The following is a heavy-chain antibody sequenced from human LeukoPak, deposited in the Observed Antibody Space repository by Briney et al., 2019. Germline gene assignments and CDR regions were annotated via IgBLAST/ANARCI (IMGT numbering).Heavy chain of an antibody. J-gene: IGHJ3*02. CDR3: ARGIAGPDAFDI. D-gene: IGHD6-13*01. CDR2: IYHSGST. CDR1: GYSISSGYY. V-gene: IGHV4-38-2*02. Sequence: ASETLSLTCTVSGYSISSGYYWGWIRPPPGKGLEWIGSIYHSGSTYYNPSLKSRVTISVDTSKNQFSLKLSSVTAADTAVYYCARGIAGPDAFDIWGQGTMVTVSS.